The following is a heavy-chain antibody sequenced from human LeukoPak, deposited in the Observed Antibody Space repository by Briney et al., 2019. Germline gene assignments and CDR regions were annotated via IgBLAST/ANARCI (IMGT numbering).Heavy chain of an antibody. Sequence: GGSLRLSCAASGFTFTRFWMTWVRQAPGKRLEWVANIKQDGSEKYYVDSVKGRFTISRDNAKNSLSLQMNSLRAEDTAVYYCVVNIVATWDYWGQGTLVTVSS. CDR2: IKQDGSEK. D-gene: IGHD5-12*01. CDR3: VVNIVATWDY. J-gene: IGHJ4*02. V-gene: IGHV3-7*03. CDR1: GFTFTRFW.